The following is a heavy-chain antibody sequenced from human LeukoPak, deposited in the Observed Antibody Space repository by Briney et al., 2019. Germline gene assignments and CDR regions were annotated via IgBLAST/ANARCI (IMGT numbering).Heavy chain of an antibody. CDR3: ARDKRSVNWFDP. V-gene: IGHV3-48*01. CDR2: ISSSSGTI. Sequence: GGSLRSSFAVPGLTFSSYSMNWVRQAPGKGLGWVSYISSSSGTIYYADSVKGRFTVSRDNAKNSLYLQMNSLRAEDTAVYYCARDKRSVNWFDPWGHGTLVTVSS. CDR1: GLTFSSYS. J-gene: IGHJ5*02. D-gene: IGHD4-17*01.